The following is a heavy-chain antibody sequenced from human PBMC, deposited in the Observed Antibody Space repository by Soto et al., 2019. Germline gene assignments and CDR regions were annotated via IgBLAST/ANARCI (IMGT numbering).Heavy chain of an antibody. CDR2: IRSKAYGGTT. D-gene: IGHD2-2*01. Sequence: GGSLRLSCTASGFTFGDYAMSWFRQAPGKGLEWVGFIRSKAYGGTTEYAASVKDRFTISRDDSKSIAYLQMNSLKTEDTAVYYCARESRNSTSIVVVPAARSREYYYYYYMDVWGKGTTITVSS. V-gene: IGHV3-49*03. CDR1: GFTFGDYA. J-gene: IGHJ6*03. CDR3: ARESRNSTSIVVVPAARSREYYYYYYMDV.